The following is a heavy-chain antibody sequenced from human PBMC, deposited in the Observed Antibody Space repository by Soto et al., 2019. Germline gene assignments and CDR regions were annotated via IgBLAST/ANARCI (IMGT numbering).Heavy chain of an antibody. V-gene: IGHV4-39*01. J-gene: IGHJ4*02. CDR1: GGSVSSGSYY. Sequence: SETLSLTCTVSGGSVSSGSYYWGWIRQPPGKGLEWIGTTYYTGSTYYNPSLKSRVTISVDMSKNQFSLKVRSVTAADTAVYYCVSGPGTTADYWGQGTLVTVSS. CDR3: VSGPGTTADY. D-gene: IGHD1-1*01. CDR2: TYYTGST.